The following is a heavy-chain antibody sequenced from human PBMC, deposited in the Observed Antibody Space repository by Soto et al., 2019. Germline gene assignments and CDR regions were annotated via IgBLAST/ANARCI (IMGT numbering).Heavy chain of an antibody. CDR1: GGSISSYY. CDR2: IYYSGST. D-gene: IGHD3-10*01. Sequence: QVQLQESGPGLVKPSETLSLTCTVSGGSISSYYWSWIRQPPGKGLEWIGYIYYSGSTNYNPSLXXRVTISVDTSXXQXSXXLSSVTAADTAVYYCARAYGSGSSQWYYYYYGMDVWGQGTTVTVSS. J-gene: IGHJ6*02. CDR3: ARAYGSGSSQWYYYYYGMDV. V-gene: IGHV4-59*01.